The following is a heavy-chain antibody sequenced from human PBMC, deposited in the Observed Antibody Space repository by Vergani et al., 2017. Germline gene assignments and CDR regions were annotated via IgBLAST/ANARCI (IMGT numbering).Heavy chain of an antibody. D-gene: IGHD3-10*01. CDR1: DGSFNDYY. CDR3: ARGRGVYASGKRWFDP. Sequence: QVQLQQWGAGLLKPSETLSLTCAVYDGSFNDYYWSWIRQPPGKGLEWIGEISHSGSTNYNPSLKSRVTISIDTSTNQFSLKLNSVTASDTAVYYCARGRGVYASGKRWFDPWGQGTLVTVSS. CDR2: ISHSGST. V-gene: IGHV4-34*01. J-gene: IGHJ5*02.